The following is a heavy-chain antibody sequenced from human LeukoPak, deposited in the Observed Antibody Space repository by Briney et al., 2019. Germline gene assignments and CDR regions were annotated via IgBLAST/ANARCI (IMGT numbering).Heavy chain of an antibody. V-gene: IGHV3-21*01. CDR2: ISSSRSYI. CDR1: GFTFSSYT. CDR3: ARVGD. J-gene: IGHJ4*02. Sequence: PGGSLRLSCVASGFTFSSYTMNWVRQAPGKGLEWVSSISSSRSYIYYADSVKGRFTISRDNVKNSLYLQMNSLRAEDTAMYYCARVGDWGQGTLVTVSS.